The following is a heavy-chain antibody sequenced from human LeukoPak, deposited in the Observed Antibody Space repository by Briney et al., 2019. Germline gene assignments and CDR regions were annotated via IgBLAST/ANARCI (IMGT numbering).Heavy chain of an antibody. D-gene: IGHD6-13*01. V-gene: IGHV3-30*18. CDR1: GFSFSSYG. CDR2: ISYDGSNK. CDR3: AKAYSPGY. Sequence: GGSLRLSCAASGFSFSSYGMHWVRQAPGKGLEWVAVISYDGSNKYYADSVKGRFTISRDNSKNTLYLQMNSLRAEDTAVYYCAKAYSPGYWGQGTLVTVSS. J-gene: IGHJ4*02.